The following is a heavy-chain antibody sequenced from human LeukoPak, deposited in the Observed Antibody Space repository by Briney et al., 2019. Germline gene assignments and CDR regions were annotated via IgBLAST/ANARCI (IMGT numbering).Heavy chain of an antibody. CDR2: IWYDGSNK. D-gene: IGHD2-21*01. J-gene: IGHJ3*02. Sequence: GGSLRLSCAASAFTFSNYGMHWVRQAPGKGLEWVAVIWYDGSNKYYADSVKGRFTISRDNSKNTLYLQMNSLRAEDTAVYYCATTFANDAFDIWGQGTMVTVSS. CDR1: AFTFSNYG. V-gene: IGHV3-33*08. CDR3: ATTFANDAFDI.